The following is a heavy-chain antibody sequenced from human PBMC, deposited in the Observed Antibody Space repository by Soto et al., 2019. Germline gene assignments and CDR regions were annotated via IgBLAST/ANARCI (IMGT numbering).Heavy chain of an antibody. V-gene: IGHV4-59*08. Sequence: SETLSLTCTVSGGSISSYYWSWIRQPPGKGLEWIGYIYYSGSTNYNPSLKSRVTISVDTSKNQYSLKLSSVTAADMSVYYCARFITMVRGIHNWFDPWGQGTLVTVSS. J-gene: IGHJ5*02. CDR3: ARFITMVRGIHNWFDP. CDR1: GGSISSYY. D-gene: IGHD3-10*01. CDR2: IYYSGST.